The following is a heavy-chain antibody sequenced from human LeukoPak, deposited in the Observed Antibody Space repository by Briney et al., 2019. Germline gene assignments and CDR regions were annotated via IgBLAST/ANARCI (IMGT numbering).Heavy chain of an antibody. CDR2: IHSSGST. V-gene: IGHV4-4*07. CDR1: GGSMNNNY. CDR3: ARGTLRLGDLSLCNYFDP. D-gene: IGHD3-16*02. J-gene: IGHJ5*02. Sequence: SETLSLTCTVSGGSMNNNYWSWIRQPAGKGLEWVGRIHSSGSTNYNPSLKSRVTMSVDTSKNQFSLKLSSVTAADTALYYCARGTLRLGDLSLCNYFDPWGQGTLVTVSS.